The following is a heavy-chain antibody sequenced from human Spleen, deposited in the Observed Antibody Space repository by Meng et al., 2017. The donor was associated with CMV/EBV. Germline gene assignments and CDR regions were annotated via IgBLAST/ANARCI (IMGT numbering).Heavy chain of an antibody. CDR2: IYYSGST. CDR3: ARESPRGVWSGYYVTNWFDP. V-gene: IGHV4-39*07. CDR1: GGSISSSSYY. D-gene: IGHD3-3*01. Sequence: SETLSLTCTVSGGSISSSSYYWGWIRQPPGKGLEWIGSIYYSGSTYYNPSLKSRVTISVDTSKNQFSLKLSSVTAADTAVYYCARESPRGVWSGYYVTNWFDPWGQGTLVTVSS. J-gene: IGHJ5*02.